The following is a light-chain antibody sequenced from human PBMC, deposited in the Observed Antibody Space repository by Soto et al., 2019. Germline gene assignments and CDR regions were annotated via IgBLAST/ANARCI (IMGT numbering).Light chain of an antibody. CDR1: SSDVGAYNY. J-gene: IGLJ1*01. CDR2: DVS. V-gene: IGLV2-14*01. CDR3: SSYTSGSTLDV. Sequence: QSALTQPASVSGSPRHSITISCTGTSSDVGAYNYVSWYQQHPGKAPKLMIYDVSNRPSGVSNRFSGSKSGNTASLTISGLQAEDEADYYCSSYTSGSTLDVFGTGTKATVL.